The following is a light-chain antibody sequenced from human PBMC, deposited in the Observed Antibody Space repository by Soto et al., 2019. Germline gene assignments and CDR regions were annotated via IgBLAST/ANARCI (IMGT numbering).Light chain of an antibody. CDR1: QSVSSSY. CDR2: GAY. J-gene: IGKJ2*01. V-gene: IGKV3-20*01. Sequence: EIVLTQSPGTLSLSPGERATLSCRASQSVSSSYLAWYQQKPGQAPRLLIYGAYSRAPGIPDRFSGSGSGTDFTLTISRLEPEDFAVYYCQQYASSPYTFGQGTKLEIK. CDR3: QQYASSPYT.